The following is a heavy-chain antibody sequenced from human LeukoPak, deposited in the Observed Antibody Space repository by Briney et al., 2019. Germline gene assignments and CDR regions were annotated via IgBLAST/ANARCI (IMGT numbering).Heavy chain of an antibody. CDR2: IYYSGST. Sequence: SETLSLTCTVSGDSIRSYYWGWIRQPPGKGLEWIGYIYYSGSTNYNPSLKSRVTISVDTSKNQFSLKLSTVTAADTAVYYCARDRISGSSVSYFDFWGQGTLVTVSS. V-gene: IGHV4-59*01. D-gene: IGHD1-26*01. CDR1: GDSIRSYY. CDR3: ARDRISGSSVSYFDF. J-gene: IGHJ4*02.